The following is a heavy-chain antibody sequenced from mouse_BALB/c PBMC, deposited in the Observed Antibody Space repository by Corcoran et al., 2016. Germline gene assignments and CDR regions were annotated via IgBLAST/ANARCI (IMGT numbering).Heavy chain of an antibody. Sequence: QIQLVQSGPELKKPGETVKISCKASGYTFTNYGMNWVKQAPGKGLKWMGWINTYTGEPTYADDFKGRFAFSLETSASTAYLQLNNLKNEDTATYFCASNNFDYGGQGTTLTVSS. V-gene: IGHV9-3-1*01. CDR1: GYTFTNYG. J-gene: IGHJ2*01. CDR2: INTYTGEP. CDR3: ASNNFDY.